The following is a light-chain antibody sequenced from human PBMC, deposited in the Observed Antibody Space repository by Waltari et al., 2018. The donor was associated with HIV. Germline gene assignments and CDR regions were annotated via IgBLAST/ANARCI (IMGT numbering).Light chain of an antibody. Sequence: IQMTQSPSALSASVGDTVTITCRASQKISRYLNWYQKKVGEAPKLLVYGASSLQSGVPARFLGSGSGSEYFLSISSLKSDDFATYFCQQSYGAPFTFG. CDR2: GAS. CDR3: QQSYGAPFT. J-gene: IGKJ5*01. V-gene: IGKV1-39*01. CDR1: QKISRY.